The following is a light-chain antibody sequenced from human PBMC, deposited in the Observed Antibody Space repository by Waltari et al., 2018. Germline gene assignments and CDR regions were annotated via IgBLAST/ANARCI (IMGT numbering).Light chain of an antibody. CDR2: VNSDGSH. CDR3: QTGGHGTWV. CDR1: SGHFSTA. Sequence: QLVLTQSPSASASLGPSPPPPCTPRSGHFSTAIDWRQQHPRKGPRYLMKVNSDGSHSKGDDIPDRLSGSSSGAERYLTISSLQSEDEADYYCQTGGHGTWVFGGGTKLTVL. V-gene: IGLV4-69*01. J-gene: IGLJ3*02.